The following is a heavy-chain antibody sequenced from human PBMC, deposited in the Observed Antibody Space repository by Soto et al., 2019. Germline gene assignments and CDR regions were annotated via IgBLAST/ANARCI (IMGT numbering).Heavy chain of an antibody. V-gene: IGHV3-30*18. Sequence: GGSLRLSCAASGFTFSSYGMHWVRQAPGKGLEWVAVISYDGSNKYYADSVKGRFTISRDNSKNTLYLQMNSLRAEDTAVYYCAKDRNTMVRGVTGYWGQGTLVTVSS. CDR3: AKDRNTMVRGVTGY. CDR2: ISYDGSNK. CDR1: GFTFSSYG. D-gene: IGHD3-10*01. J-gene: IGHJ4*02.